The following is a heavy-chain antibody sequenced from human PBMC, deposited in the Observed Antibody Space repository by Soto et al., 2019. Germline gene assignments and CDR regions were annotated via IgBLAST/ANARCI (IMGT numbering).Heavy chain of an antibody. CDR2: MNPNSGNT. V-gene: IGHV1-8*01. D-gene: IGHD6-19*01. CDR3: AKVVRVNTRYSSGWSVGYYFDY. Sequence: QVQLVQSGAEVKKPGASVKVSCKASGYTFTNYDINWVRQATGQGLEWMGWMNPNSGNTGYAQKFQGRVTMTRNTSISTAYMELSSLRSEDTAVYYCAKVVRVNTRYSSGWSVGYYFDYWGQGTRVTVSS. CDR1: GYTFTNYD. J-gene: IGHJ4*02.